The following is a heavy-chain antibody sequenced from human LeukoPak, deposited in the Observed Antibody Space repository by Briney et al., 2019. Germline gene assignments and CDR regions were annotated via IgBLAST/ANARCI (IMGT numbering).Heavy chain of an antibody. D-gene: IGHD3-22*01. Sequence: PGGSLKLSCAASGFIFSGSAMHWVRQASGKGLEWVGRIRDKANSYATAYAASVKGRFTISRDDSKNTAYLQMNSLKTEDTAVYYCTKAGDSTGSDLTPLGYWGQGTLVTVSS. CDR2: IRDKANSYAT. CDR3: TKAGDSTGSDLTPLGY. J-gene: IGHJ4*02. V-gene: IGHV3-73*01. CDR1: GFIFSGSA.